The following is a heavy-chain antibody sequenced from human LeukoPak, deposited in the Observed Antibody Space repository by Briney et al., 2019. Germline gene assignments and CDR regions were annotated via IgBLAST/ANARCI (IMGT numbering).Heavy chain of an antibody. CDR2: IKKTGSET. D-gene: IGHD1-14*01. Sequence: GGSLRLSCAASGFTFSHFWMSWVRQAPGKGLEWVAYIKKTGSETYYVDSVKGRFTISRDNAKNSLYLQMNSLRDEDTAVYYCARDKQNQPLDYWGQGTLVTVSS. V-gene: IGHV3-7*01. CDR1: GFTFSHFW. J-gene: IGHJ4*02. CDR3: ARDKQNQPLDY.